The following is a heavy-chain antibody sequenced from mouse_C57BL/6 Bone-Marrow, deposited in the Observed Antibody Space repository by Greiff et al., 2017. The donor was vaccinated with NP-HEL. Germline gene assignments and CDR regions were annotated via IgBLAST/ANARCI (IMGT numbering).Heavy chain of an antibody. Sequence: QVQLQQPGAELVKPGASVKLSCTASGYTFTSYWMHWVKQRPGQGLEWIGMIHPNSGSTNYNEKFKSKATLTVDKSSSTAYMQLSSLTSEDSAVYYCAGVYPYAMDYWGQGTSVTVSS. CDR1: GYTFTSYW. CDR3: AGVYPYAMDY. V-gene: IGHV1-64*01. J-gene: IGHJ4*01. CDR2: IHPNSGST.